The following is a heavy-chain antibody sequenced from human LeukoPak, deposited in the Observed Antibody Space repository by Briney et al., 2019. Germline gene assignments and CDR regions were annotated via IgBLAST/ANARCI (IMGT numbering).Heavy chain of an antibody. CDR3: ASDILSGYNETDY. CDR1: GFTFSSYA. J-gene: IGHJ4*02. Sequence: GGSLRLSCAASGFTFSSYAMSWVRQAPGKGPEWVAFIWYDGSNKYYSDSVKGRFTISRDNSKNTLYLQMNSLRAEDTAVYYCASDILSGYNETDYWGQGTLVTVSS. V-gene: IGHV3-33*08. CDR2: IWYDGSNK. D-gene: IGHD3-9*01.